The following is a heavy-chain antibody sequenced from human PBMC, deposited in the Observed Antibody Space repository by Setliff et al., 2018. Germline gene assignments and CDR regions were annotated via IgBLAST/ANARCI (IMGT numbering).Heavy chain of an antibody. J-gene: IGHJ6*03. D-gene: IGHD6-19*01. CDR3: ARAISGWYSAHYYYMDV. Sequence: SETLPLTCSVSGGSISSGSDYWTWIRQPAGRGLEWIGHIYTSGSTNYNPSLKSRVTISVDASKNQLSLNLRSVTAADTAVYYCARAISGWYSAHYYYMDVWGKGTKVTVSS. CDR1: GGSISSGSDY. V-gene: IGHV4-61*09. CDR2: IYTSGST.